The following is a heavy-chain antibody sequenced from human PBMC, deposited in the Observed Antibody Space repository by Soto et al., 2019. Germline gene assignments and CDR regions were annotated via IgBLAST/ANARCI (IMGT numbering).Heavy chain of an antibody. V-gene: IGHV3-30-3*01. CDR2: ISYDGSNK. D-gene: IGHD6-19*01. Sequence: QVQLVESGGGVVQPGRSLRLSCAASGFTFSSYAMHWVRQAPGKGLEWVAVISYDGSNKYYADSVKGRFTISRDNSKNTLYLRMNSLRAEDTAVYYCARIIAVAADEFDCWGQGTLVTVSS. CDR1: GFTFSSYA. J-gene: IGHJ4*02. CDR3: ARIIAVAADEFDC.